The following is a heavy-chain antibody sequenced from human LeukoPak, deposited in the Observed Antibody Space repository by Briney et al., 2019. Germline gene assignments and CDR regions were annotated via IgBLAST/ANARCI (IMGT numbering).Heavy chain of an antibody. CDR1: RFSFSGYA. CDR3: SADVRDWGTFDGSDI. D-gene: IGHD3/OR15-3a*01. J-gene: IGHJ3*02. CDR2: IKHKLDGGTT. Sequence: GGSLRLSCAASRFSFSGYAMSWVRQAPGKGLEWVGRIKHKLDGGTTDYAAPVKGRFTISRDDSKNTVYLQMNSLETEDTGVYYCSADVRDWGTFDGSDIWGQGTMVTVSS. V-gene: IGHV3-15*01.